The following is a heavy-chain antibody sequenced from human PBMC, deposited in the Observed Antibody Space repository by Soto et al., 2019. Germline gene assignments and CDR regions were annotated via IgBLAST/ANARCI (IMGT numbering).Heavy chain of an antibody. V-gene: IGHV3-73*01. D-gene: IGHD3-3*01. CDR1: GFTFSGSA. CDR2: IRSKANSYAT. Sequence: GESLKISCAASGFTFSGSAMHWVRQASGKGLEWVGRIRSKANSYATAYAASVKGRFTISRDDSKNTAYLQMNSLKTEDTAVYYCTREYDFWSGFDYWGQGTLVTVSS. CDR3: TREYDFWSGFDY. J-gene: IGHJ4*02.